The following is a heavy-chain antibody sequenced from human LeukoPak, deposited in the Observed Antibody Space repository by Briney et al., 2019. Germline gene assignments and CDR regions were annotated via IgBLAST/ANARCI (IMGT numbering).Heavy chain of an antibody. J-gene: IGHJ4*02. CDR2: FIPMLGTT. D-gene: IGHD3-10*01. V-gene: IGHV1-69*04. Sequence: SVKVSCKASGGTLNSYAISWVRQAPGQGLEWMGRFIPMLGTTNYAQNFQGRVTITADKSTSTAYMELSSLRSEDTAVYYCARVWGAFSPYYYGSGSYSPDYFDYWGQGTLVTVSS. CDR1: GGTLNSYA. CDR3: ARVWGAFSPYYYGSGSYSPDYFDY.